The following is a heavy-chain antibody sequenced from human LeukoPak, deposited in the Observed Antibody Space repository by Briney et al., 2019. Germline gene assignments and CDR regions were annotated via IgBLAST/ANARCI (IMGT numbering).Heavy chain of an antibody. V-gene: IGHV3-53*01. CDR1: GFTFSDYY. Sequence: PGGSLRLSCAASGFTFSDYYMSWIRQAPGKGLEWVSVIYSGGSTFYADSVKGRFTISRDNSKNTLYLQMNSLRAEDTAVYYCARESMTTVTTGYFHDWGQGTLVTVSS. D-gene: IGHD4-17*01. J-gene: IGHJ4*02. CDR3: ARESMTTVTTGYFHD. CDR2: IYSGGST.